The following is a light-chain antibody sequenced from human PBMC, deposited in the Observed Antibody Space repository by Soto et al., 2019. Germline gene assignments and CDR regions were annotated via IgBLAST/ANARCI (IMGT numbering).Light chain of an antibody. Sequence: DIQLTQSPSSVSASVGDRVTISCRASQGISRWLAWYQQKPGKAPKXLIYAASSLQSGVPSRFSGSVSGTDGTITISSLKTEDGATYYCQQSYSTTITFGQGTRLEIK. CDR2: AAS. CDR1: QGISRW. V-gene: IGKV1-12*01. J-gene: IGKJ5*01. CDR3: QQSYSTTIT.